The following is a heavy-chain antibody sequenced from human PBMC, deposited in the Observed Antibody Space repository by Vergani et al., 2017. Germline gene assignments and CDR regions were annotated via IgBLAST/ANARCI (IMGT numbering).Heavy chain of an antibody. D-gene: IGHD3-16*02. CDR3: AHRLGAHYDDVWGSYPTRAFDS. Sequence: QITLKESGPTLVKPTQPLTLTCTFSGFSLSTRGVGVGWIRQPPGKALEWLALIYWDDDKRYSPSLKSRLTITKDTSKNQVVLKMTNMDPVDTATYYCAHRLGAHYDDVWGSYPTRAFDSWGQGTMVTVSS. CDR2: IYWDDDK. J-gene: IGHJ3*02. V-gene: IGHV2-5*02. CDR1: GFSLSTRGVG.